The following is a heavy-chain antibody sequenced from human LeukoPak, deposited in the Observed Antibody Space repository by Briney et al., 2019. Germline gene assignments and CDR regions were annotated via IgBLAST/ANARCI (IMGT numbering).Heavy chain of an antibody. V-gene: IGHV3-7*01. Sequence: PGVSLRLSCAASGFTFSPYWMSWVRQAPGKGLEWVATIKEDGSDEYYVDSVKGRFTVSRDNAKNSLFLQMSSLRVEDTAVYYCARLAPYYGTGIIWGQGTVVTVSS. CDR1: GFTFSPYW. D-gene: IGHD3-10*01. CDR2: IKEDGSDE. J-gene: IGHJ3*02. CDR3: ARLAPYYGTGII.